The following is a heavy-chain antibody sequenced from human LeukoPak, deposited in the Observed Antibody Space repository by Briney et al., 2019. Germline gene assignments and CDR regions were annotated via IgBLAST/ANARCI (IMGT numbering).Heavy chain of an antibody. J-gene: IGHJ4*02. CDR3: AREEYYDSSGYTVFDY. CDR1: GGSISNYY. Sequence: PSETLSLTCTVSGGSISNYYWNWIRQPPGKGLEWIGYIYYSGTTNYNPSLKSRVSMSVDTSKNQFSLKLSSVTAADTAVYYCAREEYYDSSGYTVFDYWGQGTLVTVSS. D-gene: IGHD3-22*01. V-gene: IGHV4-59*01. CDR2: IYYSGTT.